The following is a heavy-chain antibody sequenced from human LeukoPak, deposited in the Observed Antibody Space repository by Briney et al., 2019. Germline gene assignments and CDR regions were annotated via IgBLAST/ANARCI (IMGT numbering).Heavy chain of an antibody. J-gene: IGHJ4*02. V-gene: IGHV4-39*07. CDR3: ARGYSSGCPDY. D-gene: IGHD6-19*01. CDR2: IYHSGST. CDR1: GGSISSGDYY. Sequence: SETLSLTCTVSGGSISSGDYYWGWIRQPPGKGLEWIGSIYHSGSTYYNPSLKSRVTISVDTSKNQFSLKLSSVTAADTAVYYCARGYSSGCPDYWGQGTLVTVSS.